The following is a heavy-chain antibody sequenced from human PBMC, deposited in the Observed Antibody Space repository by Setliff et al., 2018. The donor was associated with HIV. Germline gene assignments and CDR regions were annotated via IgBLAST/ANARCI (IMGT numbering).Heavy chain of an antibody. V-gene: IGHV4-39*07. Sequence: PSETLSLTCTVSGGSISSSSYYWGWIRQPPGKGREWIGSIFYSGSANYNPSLRSPVAISVDTSRNQFSLRLSSVTAADTAVYYCARAPTGVTNAFDIWGQGTMVTVSS. CDR2: IFYSGSA. CDR1: GGSISSSSYY. J-gene: IGHJ3*02. D-gene: IGHD2-8*02. CDR3: ARAPTGVTNAFDI.